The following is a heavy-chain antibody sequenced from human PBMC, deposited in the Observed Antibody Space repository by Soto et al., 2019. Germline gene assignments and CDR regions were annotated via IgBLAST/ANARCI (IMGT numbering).Heavy chain of an antibody. V-gene: IGHV2-5*02. CDR3: AHRPIVVAGPRGFAWFDP. D-gene: IGHD6-19*01. Sequence: QITLKESGPTLVKPTQTLTLTCTFSGFSLSTSGVGVGWIRQPPGKALEWLAFIYWDDDKRYSPSLKSRLTLTQDTTKNQVVLTMTNMNPMDTATYYCAHRPIVVAGPRGFAWFDPWGQGTLVTVSS. CDR2: IYWDDDK. J-gene: IGHJ5*02. CDR1: GFSLSTSGVG.